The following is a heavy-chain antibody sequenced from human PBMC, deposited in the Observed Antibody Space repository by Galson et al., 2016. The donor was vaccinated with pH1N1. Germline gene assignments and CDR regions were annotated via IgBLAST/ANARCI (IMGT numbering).Heavy chain of an antibody. CDR2: IIPMYGRT. J-gene: IGHJ6*02. D-gene: IGHD3-9*01. CDR1: GGTFSNYA. Sequence: SVKVSCKASGGTFSNYAISWVRQAPGQGLEWMGGIIPMYGRTDYAQKFQGTVTITADKSTSTAYMELSRQRLEDTAVYYCARTENAYDILTGSGSYYGMDVWGQGTAVTVSS. V-gene: IGHV1-69*06. CDR3: ARTENAYDILTGSGSYYGMDV.